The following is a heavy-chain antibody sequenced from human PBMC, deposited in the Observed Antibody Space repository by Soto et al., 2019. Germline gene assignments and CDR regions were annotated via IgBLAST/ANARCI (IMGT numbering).Heavy chain of an antibody. J-gene: IGHJ6*02. CDR1: GFTFSTYA. V-gene: IGHV3-23*01. CDR3: AKDLRTSTNYNYGMDV. CDR2: ISASGGST. Sequence: EVQLLESGGGLVQPGGSLRLSCAASGFTFSTYAMCWVRQAPGKGLEWVSVISASGGSTFYAASVKGRFTVSRDNSRNTLYLQVIRLRVEDTAVYYCAKDLRTSTNYNYGMDVWGQGTTVTVSS.